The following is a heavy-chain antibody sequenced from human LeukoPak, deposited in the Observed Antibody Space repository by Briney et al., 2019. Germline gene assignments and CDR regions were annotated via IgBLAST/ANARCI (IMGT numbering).Heavy chain of an antibody. D-gene: IGHD2-2*01. CDR2: INPSGGST. J-gene: IGHJ4*02. Sequence: ASVKVSCKASGYTFTSYYMHWVRQAPGQGLEWMGIINPSGGSTSYAQKFQGRVTMTRDTSTSTVYMELSSLRSEDTAVYYCARSLRHCSSTSCYPDYWGQGTLVTLSS. CDR3: ARSLRHCSSTSCYPDY. CDR1: GYTFTSYY. V-gene: IGHV1-46*01.